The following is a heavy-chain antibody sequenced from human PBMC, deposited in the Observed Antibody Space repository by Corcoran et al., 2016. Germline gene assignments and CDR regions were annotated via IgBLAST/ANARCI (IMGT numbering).Heavy chain of an antibody. CDR2: IDWDDDK. CDR3: ARGTHAGAFDI. V-gene: IGHV2-70*04. J-gene: IGHJ3*02. CDR1: GFSLSTSGMR. Sequence: QVTLKESGPALVKPTQTLTLTCTFSGFSLSTSGMRVSWIRQPPGKALEWLARIDWDDDKFYSTSLKTRLTISKDTSKNQVVLTMTNMDPVDTATYYCARGTHAGAFDIWGQGTMVTVSS.